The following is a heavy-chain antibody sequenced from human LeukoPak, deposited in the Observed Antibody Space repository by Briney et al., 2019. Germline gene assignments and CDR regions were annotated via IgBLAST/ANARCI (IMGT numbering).Heavy chain of an antibody. CDR1: GGSMSSYY. J-gene: IGHJ3*02. Sequence: SETLSLTCTVSGGSMSSYYWSWIRQPPGKGLEWIGYIYYSGSTNYSPSLKSRITISVDTSKKQFSLKLSSVTAADTAVYYCAREISSASAAFDIWGQGTMVTVSS. D-gene: IGHD6-6*01. CDR3: AREISSASAAFDI. CDR2: IYYSGST. V-gene: IGHV4-59*12.